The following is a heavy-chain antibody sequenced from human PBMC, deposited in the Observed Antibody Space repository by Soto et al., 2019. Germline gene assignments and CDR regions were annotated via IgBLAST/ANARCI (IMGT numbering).Heavy chain of an antibody. J-gene: IGHJ4*02. D-gene: IGHD2-21*02. V-gene: IGHV3-33*01. CDR2: IWYDGSNK. Sequence: GGSLRLSCAASGFTFSSYGMHWVRQAPGKGLEWVAVIWYDGSNKYYADSVKGRFTIPRDNSKNTLYLQMNSLRAEDTAVYYCARACVVVTAVIDYWGQGTLVTVSS. CDR1: GFTFSSYG. CDR3: ARACVVVTAVIDY.